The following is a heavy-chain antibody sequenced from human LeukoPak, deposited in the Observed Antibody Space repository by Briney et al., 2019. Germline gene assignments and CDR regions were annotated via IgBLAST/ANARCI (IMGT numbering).Heavy chain of an antibody. D-gene: IGHD4-23*01. Sequence: GGSLRLSCAASGFTFHNYAMTWVRQSPWKGLEWVSSITGSGDSTYYADSVKGRFTISRDNSKNTLYLQMNSLRAEDTAVYYCAKDRIASTVVTFFHYWGQGTLVTASS. CDR3: AKDRIASTVVTFFHY. CDR1: GFTFHNYA. V-gene: IGHV3-23*01. J-gene: IGHJ4*02. CDR2: ITGSGDST.